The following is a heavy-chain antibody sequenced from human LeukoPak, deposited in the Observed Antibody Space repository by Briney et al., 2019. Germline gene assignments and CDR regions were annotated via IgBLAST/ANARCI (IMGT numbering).Heavy chain of an antibody. J-gene: IGHJ6*03. CDR3: ARVYLYTTGWSAAYYYFMDV. Sequence: ASVKVSCKASGYTFTSYYMHWVRQAPGQGLEWMGIINPRGGSTSYAQKFQGRVTMTRATSTSTVYMELSSLRSEDTAVYYCARVYLYTTGWSAAYYYFMDVWGKGTTVIVSS. CDR1: GYTFTSYY. D-gene: IGHD3-16*02. CDR2: INPRGGST. V-gene: IGHV1-46*01.